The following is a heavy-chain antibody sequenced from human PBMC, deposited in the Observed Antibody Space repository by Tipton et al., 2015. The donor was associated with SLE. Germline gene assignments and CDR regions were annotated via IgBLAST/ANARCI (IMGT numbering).Heavy chain of an antibody. D-gene: IGHD3-3*01. J-gene: IGHJ4*02. V-gene: IGHV3-30-3*01. CDR2: MSYDGGNK. Sequence: RSLRLSCVASGFTFSTYAMHWVRQAPGKGLEWVAVMSYDGGNKYYADSVKGRFTISRDNSKNTLYLQMNSLRTEDTAVYYCARDRRVQFLEWFLDYWGQGTLVTVSS. CDR3: ARDRRVQFLEWFLDY. CDR1: GFTFSTYA.